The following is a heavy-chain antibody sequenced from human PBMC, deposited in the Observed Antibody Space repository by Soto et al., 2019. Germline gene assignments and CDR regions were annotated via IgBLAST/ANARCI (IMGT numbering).Heavy chain of an antibody. CDR3: ARRGGRITIFGVVSCFDY. CDR1: GGSISSSSYY. D-gene: IGHD3-3*01. Sequence: PSETLSLTCTVSGGSISSSSYYWGWIRQPPGKGLEWIGSIYYSGSTYYNPSLKSRVTISVDTSKNQFSLKLSSVTAADTAVYYCARRGGRITIFGVVSCFDYWGQGTLVTVSS. V-gene: IGHV4-39*01. CDR2: IYYSGST. J-gene: IGHJ4*02.